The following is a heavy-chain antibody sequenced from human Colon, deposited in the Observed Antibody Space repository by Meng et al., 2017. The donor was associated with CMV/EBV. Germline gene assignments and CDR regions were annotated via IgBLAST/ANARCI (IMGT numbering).Heavy chain of an antibody. CDR2: INHSGST. J-gene: IGHJ4*02. CDR3: AREWVRYSYGLRY. D-gene: IGHD5-18*01. V-gene: IGHV4-34*01. CDR1: GGSFSVYY. Sequence: GSLRLSCAVYGGSFSVYYWSWIRQPPGKGLEWIGAINHSGSTNYNPSLKSRVTISVDTSKNQFSLKLSSVTAADTAVYYCAREWVRYSYGLRYWGQGTLVTVSS.